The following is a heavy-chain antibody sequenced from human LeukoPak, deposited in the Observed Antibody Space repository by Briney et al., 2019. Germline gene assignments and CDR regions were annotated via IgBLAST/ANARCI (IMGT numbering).Heavy chain of an antibody. CDR1: GGSISSYY. Sequence: PSETLSLTCTVSGGSISSYYWSWIRQPPGKGLEWIGYIYYSGSTNYNPSLKSRVTISVDTSKNQFSLKLSSVTAADTAVYYCARLYYDSSYSFDYWGQGTLVTVSS. J-gene: IGHJ4*02. CDR3: ARLYYDSSYSFDY. V-gene: IGHV4-59*01. D-gene: IGHD3-22*01. CDR2: IYYSGST.